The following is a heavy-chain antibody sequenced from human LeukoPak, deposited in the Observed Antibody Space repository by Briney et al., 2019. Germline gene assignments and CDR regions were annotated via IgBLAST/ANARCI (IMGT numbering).Heavy chain of an antibody. CDR2: IRSSSSYI. J-gene: IGHJ4*02. Sequence: GGSLRLSSAASGFTFISHSMNWVRHAPGTGLAWLSFIRSSSSYIYYADSEKGRVTIPRDNAKNPLYLQMNSLRAEDTAVYYCASLFMAAGTRDYWGQGTLVTVSS. CDR3: ASLFMAAGTRDY. D-gene: IGHD6-13*01. V-gene: IGHV3-21*01. CDR1: GFTFISHS.